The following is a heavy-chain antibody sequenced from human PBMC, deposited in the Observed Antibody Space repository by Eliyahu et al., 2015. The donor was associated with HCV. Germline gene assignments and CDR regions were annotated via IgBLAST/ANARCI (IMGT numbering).Heavy chain of an antibody. Sequence: EVQLVESGGGLVQPGRSLRLSCXASGFTFDDYAMHWVRQAPGKGLEWVSGISWNSGSIGYADSVKGRFTISRDNAKNSLYLQMNSLRAEDTALYYCAKARYSSSLRFDWFDPWGQGTLVTVSS. J-gene: IGHJ5*02. CDR1: GFTFDDYA. CDR2: ISWNSGSI. D-gene: IGHD6-13*01. V-gene: IGHV3-9*01. CDR3: AKARYSSSLRFDWFDP.